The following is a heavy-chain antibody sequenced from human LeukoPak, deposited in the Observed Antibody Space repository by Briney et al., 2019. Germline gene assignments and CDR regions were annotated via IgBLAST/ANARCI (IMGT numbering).Heavy chain of an antibody. D-gene: IGHD6-19*01. CDR2: VSDSGSGT. V-gene: IGHV3-23*01. CDR1: GFTFSTYA. Sequence: PGGSLRLSCAASGFTFSTYAMSWVRQAPGRGLEWASAVSDSGSGTYYADSVKGRFTISRDNSKNTLYLQMTSLRAEDTALYYCAKGKGSSGWYDWGQGTLVTVSS. J-gene: IGHJ4*02. CDR3: AKGKGSSGWYD.